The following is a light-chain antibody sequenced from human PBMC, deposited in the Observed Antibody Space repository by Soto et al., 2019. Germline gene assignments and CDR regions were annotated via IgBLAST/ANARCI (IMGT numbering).Light chain of an antibody. J-gene: IGKJ4*01. CDR1: QSVGTN. V-gene: IGKV3-11*01. CDR3: QQRSNGLT. CDR2: DAS. Sequence: ETELTQSPATLSLSPGERVTLSCRASQSVGTNLAWFQQKSGQAPRLLIYDASNRATGIPARFSGSGSGTDFTLTISSLEPEDFAVYYCQQRSNGLTFGGGTKVEIK.